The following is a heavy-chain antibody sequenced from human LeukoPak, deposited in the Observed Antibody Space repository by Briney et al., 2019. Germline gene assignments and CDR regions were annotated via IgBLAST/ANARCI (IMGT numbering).Heavy chain of an antibody. J-gene: IGHJ6*02. CDR3: ARVARDSSGYYAGDYYYGMDV. V-gene: IGHV4-59*01. CDR1: GGSISGYY. D-gene: IGHD3-22*01. CDR2: IYYSGST. Sequence: SETLSLTCTVSGGSISGYYWSWIRQPPGKGLEWIGYIYYSGSTNYNPSLKSRVTISVDTSKNQFSLKLSSVTAADTAVYYCARVARDSSGYYAGDYYYGMDVWGQGTTVTVSS.